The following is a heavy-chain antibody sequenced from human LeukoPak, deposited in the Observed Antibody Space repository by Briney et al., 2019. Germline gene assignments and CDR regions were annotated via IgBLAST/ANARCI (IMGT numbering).Heavy chain of an antibody. Sequence: SVKVSCKAPGGTFSSYTISWVRQAPGQGLEWMGRIIPILDIANYAQKFQGRVTITADKSTSTAYMELSSLRSEDTAVYYCASERLGYYYMDVWGKGTTVTVSS. CDR2: IIPILDIA. CDR3: ASERLGYYYMDV. D-gene: IGHD1-1*01. CDR1: GGTFSSYT. J-gene: IGHJ6*03. V-gene: IGHV1-69*02.